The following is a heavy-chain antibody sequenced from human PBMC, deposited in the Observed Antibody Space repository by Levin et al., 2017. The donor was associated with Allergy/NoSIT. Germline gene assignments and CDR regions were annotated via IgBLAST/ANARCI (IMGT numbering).Heavy chain of an antibody. D-gene: IGHD4-23*01. CDR1: GGSFSGYY. J-gene: IGHJ4*02. CDR3: ARGPTNFFRSYGGNSRRFDY. Sequence: SQTLSLTCAVYGGSFSGYYWSWIRQPPGKGLEWIGEINHSGSTNYNPSLKSRVTISVDTSKNQFSLKLSSVTAADTAVYYCARGPTNFFRSYGGNSRRFDYWGQGTLVTVSS. CDR2: INHSGST. V-gene: IGHV4-34*01.